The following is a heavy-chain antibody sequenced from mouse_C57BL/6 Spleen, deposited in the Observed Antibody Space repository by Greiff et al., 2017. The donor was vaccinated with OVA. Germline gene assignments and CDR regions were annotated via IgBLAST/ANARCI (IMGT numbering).Heavy chain of an antibody. J-gene: IGHJ4*01. CDR2: ISYDGSN. D-gene: IGHD1-1*01. CDR1: GYSITSGYY. Sequence: DVQLQESGPGLVKPSQSLSLTCSVTGYSITSGYYWNWIRQFPGNKLEWMGYISYDGSNNYNPSLKNRISITLDTSKNQFFLKLNSVTTEDTATYYCAVYYYYAMDYWGQGTSVTVAS. CDR3: AVYYYYAMDY. V-gene: IGHV3-6*01.